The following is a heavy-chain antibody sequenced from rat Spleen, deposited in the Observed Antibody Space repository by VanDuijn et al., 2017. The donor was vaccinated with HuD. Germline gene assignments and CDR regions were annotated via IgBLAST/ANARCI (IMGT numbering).Heavy chain of an antibody. CDR1: GFSLTSYH. J-gene: IGHJ2*01. V-gene: IGHV2-32*01. Sequence: QVQLKESGPGLVQPSQTLSLTCTVSGFSLTSYHVHWVRQPPGKGLEWMGMMWSDGDTSYNSALKSRLSISRDTSKSQVFLKMNSLQTEDTATYYCARDWSYNSGFDYWGQGVMVTGSS. D-gene: IGHD4-3*01. CDR3: ARDWSYNSGFDY. CDR2: MWSDGDT.